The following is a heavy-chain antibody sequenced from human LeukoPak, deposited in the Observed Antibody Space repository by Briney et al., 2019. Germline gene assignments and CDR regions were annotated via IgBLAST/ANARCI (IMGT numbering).Heavy chain of an antibody. CDR1: GYTFTSYG. J-gene: IGHJ5*02. CDR2: ISAYNGNT. V-gene: IGHV1-18*01. CDR3: AITYYDSSGYYFAYNWFDP. Sequence: GASVKVSCKASGYTFTSYGISWVRQAPGQGLEWMGWISAYNGNTNYAQKLQGRVTMTTDTSTSTAYMELRSLRSDDTAVYYCAITYYDSSGYYFAYNWFDPWGQGTLVTVSS. D-gene: IGHD3-22*01.